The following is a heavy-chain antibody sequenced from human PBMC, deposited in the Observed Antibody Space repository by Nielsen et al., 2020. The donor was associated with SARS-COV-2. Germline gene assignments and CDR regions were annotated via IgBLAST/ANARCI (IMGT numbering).Heavy chain of an antibody. J-gene: IGHJ4*02. V-gene: IGHV3-23*01. Sequence: WIRQPPGKGLEWVSAISGSGGSTYYADSVKGRFTISRDNSKNTLYLQMNSLRAEDTAVYYCAKEWFGELLFWGQGTLVTVSS. CDR2: ISGSGGST. D-gene: IGHD3-10*01. CDR3: AKEWFGELLF.